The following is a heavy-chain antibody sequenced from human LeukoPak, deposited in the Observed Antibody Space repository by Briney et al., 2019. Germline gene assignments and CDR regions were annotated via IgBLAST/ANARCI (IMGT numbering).Heavy chain of an antibody. V-gene: IGHV1-8*01. Sequence: ASVTVSCKASGYTFTSYDINWVRQAPGQGLEWMGWMNPNSGNTGYAQKFQGRVTMTRNTSISTAYMELSSLRSEDTAVYYCARGVLTYYYDSSGHYYFDYWGQGTLVTVSS. CDR2: MNPNSGNT. D-gene: IGHD3-22*01. CDR1: GYTFTSYD. CDR3: ARGVLTYYYDSSGHYYFDY. J-gene: IGHJ4*02.